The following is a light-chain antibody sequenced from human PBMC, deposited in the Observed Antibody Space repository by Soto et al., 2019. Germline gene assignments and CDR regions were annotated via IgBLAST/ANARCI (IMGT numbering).Light chain of an antibody. CDR1: DSDIGGYDH. V-gene: IGLV2-14*03. CDR3: SSHTSSTALV. Sequence: QSALTQPASVSASPGQSIAISCTGTDSDIGGYDHVSWYQQHPGKAPKLLIYDVTNRPPGVSSRFSGSKAGRTASLTISGLQTEDEADYYCSSHTSSTALVFGTGTKLTVL. J-gene: IGLJ1*01. CDR2: DVT.